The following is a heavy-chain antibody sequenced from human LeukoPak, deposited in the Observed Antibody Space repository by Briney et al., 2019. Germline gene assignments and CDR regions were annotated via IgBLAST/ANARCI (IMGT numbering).Heavy chain of an antibody. V-gene: IGHV3-23*01. D-gene: IGHD6-19*01. J-gene: IGHJ4*02. CDR3: AKTFRVSSGNYYFDY. CDR2: IGGSGSST. CDR1: GFTFSSYA. Sequence: GGSLRLSCAASGFTFSSYAMTWVRQAPGKGLEWVSAIGGSGSSTYYADSVKGRFTISRDNSKNTPYLQMNSLRAEDTAVYYCAKTFRVSSGNYYFDYWGQGTLVTVSS.